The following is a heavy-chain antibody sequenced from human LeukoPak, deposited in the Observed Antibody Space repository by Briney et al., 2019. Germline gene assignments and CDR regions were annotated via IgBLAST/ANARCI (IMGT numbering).Heavy chain of an antibody. Sequence: SETPSLTCTVSGGSISSYYWSWIRQPPGKGLEWIGYIYYSGSTNYNPSLKSRVTISVDTSKNQFSLKLSSVTAADTAVYYCARVYSGYDTFDYWGQGTLVTVSS. CDR1: GGSISSYY. J-gene: IGHJ4*02. V-gene: IGHV4-59*01. CDR3: ARVYSGYDTFDY. CDR2: IYYSGST. D-gene: IGHD5-12*01.